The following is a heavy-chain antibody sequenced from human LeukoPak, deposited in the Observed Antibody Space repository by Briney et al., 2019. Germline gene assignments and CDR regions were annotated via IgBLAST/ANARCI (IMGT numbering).Heavy chain of an antibody. D-gene: IGHD1-26*01. CDR2: IWLDGSNK. CDR1: GFSVSNYD. V-gene: IGHV3-33*01. J-gene: IGHJ4*02. Sequence: GGSLRLSCAASGFSVSNYDMHWVRQAPGKGLEWVAVIWLDGSNKYYADSVKGRFTISRDNAKNTLYLQMNSLRAEDTAVYYCARDRGYSADSWGQGTLVTVSS. CDR3: ARDRGYSADS.